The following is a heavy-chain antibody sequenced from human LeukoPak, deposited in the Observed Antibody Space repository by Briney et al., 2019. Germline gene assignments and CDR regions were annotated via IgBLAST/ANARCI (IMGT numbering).Heavy chain of an antibody. V-gene: IGHV3-23*01. CDR3: VRAAGHDNRDDAFDI. D-gene: IGHD3-22*01. CDR2: IGDSGRST. J-gene: IGHJ3*02. Sequence: GGSLRLSCAASGFTFSSYEMNWVRQAPGKGLEWVSGIGDSGRSTYYADSVKGRFSISRDNSNYMVFLQMTSLRAEDTAIYHCVRAAGHDNRDDAFDIWGQGTMVTVSS. CDR1: GFTFSSYE.